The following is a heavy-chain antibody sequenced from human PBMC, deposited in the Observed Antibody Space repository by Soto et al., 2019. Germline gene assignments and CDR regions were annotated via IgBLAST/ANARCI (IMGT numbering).Heavy chain of an antibody. J-gene: IGHJ5*02. Sequence: PSETLSLTCSVSGDSISNSRFYWAWIRQPPGEGLEWIGSIYHTGNAYYNPSLKSRVTISVDTSKNQFSLKLTSVTAADAAQYYCARDFFDSSDYTTNWFDPWGQGTLVTVSS. CDR1: GDSISNSRFY. CDR2: IYHTGNA. D-gene: IGHD3-22*01. V-gene: IGHV4-39*01. CDR3: ARDFFDSSDYTTNWFDP.